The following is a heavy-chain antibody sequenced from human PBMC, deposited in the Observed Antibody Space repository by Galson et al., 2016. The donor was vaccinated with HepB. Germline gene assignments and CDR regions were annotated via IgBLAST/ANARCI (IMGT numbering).Heavy chain of an antibody. V-gene: IGHV3-13*01. CDR3: ARAYYDFVYGMDV. D-gene: IGHD3-3*01. Sequence: SLRLSCAASGFSFKNYDMHWVRQTTGKGLEWVSTIDAAGATYYLASVKGRFAISRENAKNSLYLQMNSLRAEDTAIYYCARAYYDFVYGMDVWGQGTTVTVSS. J-gene: IGHJ6*02. CDR2: IDAAGAT. CDR1: GFSFKNYD.